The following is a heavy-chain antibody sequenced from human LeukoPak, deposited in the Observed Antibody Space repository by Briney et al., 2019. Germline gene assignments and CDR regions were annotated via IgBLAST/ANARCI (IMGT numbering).Heavy chain of an antibody. J-gene: IGHJ4*02. CDR1: GFTVSSNY. V-gene: IGHV3-53*01. D-gene: IGHD5-18*01. CDR2: IYGDGRI. Sequence: GGSLRLSCAASGFTVSSNYMSWVRQAQGKGLEWVSVIYGDGRIHYADSVKGRFTISRDDSKNTLYLQMNSLRAEDTAVYYCARESGYSYGLAGFFDYWGQGTLVTVSS. CDR3: ARESGYSYGLAGFFDY.